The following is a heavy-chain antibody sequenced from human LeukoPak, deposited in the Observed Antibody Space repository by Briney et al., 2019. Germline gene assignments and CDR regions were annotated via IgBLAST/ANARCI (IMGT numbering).Heavy chain of an antibody. D-gene: IGHD3-3*01. Sequence: GASVKVSCKASGYTFTSYDINWVRQATGQGLEWMGWMNPNSGNTGYAQKFQGRVTTTRNTSISTAYMELSNLRSEDTAVYYCARASYYDFWSGYSMDVWGQGTTVTVSS. CDR3: ARASYYDFWSGYSMDV. CDR2: MNPNSGNT. J-gene: IGHJ6*02. V-gene: IGHV1-8*01. CDR1: GYTFTSYD.